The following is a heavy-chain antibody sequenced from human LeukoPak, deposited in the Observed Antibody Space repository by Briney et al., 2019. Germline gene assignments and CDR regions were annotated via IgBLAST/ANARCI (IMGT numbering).Heavy chain of an antibody. J-gene: IGHJ4*02. D-gene: IGHD1-26*01. CDR2: IYSGGST. CDR3: ARGGLRGATPDY. Sequence: PGGSLRLSCAASGFPFSSYSMNWVRQAPGKGLEWVSVIYSGGSTYYADSVKGRFTISRDNSKNTLYLQMNSLRAEDTAVYYCARGGLRGATPDYWGQGTLVTVSS. V-gene: IGHV3-66*01. CDR1: GFPFSSYS.